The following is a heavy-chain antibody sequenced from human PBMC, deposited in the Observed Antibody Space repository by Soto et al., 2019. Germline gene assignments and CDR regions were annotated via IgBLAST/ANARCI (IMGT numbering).Heavy chain of an antibody. Sequence: PSETLSLTCAVSGGSISSSNWWSWVRQPPGKGLEGIGEIYHSGSTNYNPSLKSRVTISVDKSKNQFSLKLSSVTAADTAVYYCARDLLVVVVAATPVYYYYGMDVWGQGTTVTVSS. CDR1: GGSISSSNW. D-gene: IGHD2-15*01. CDR2: IYHSGST. V-gene: IGHV4-4*02. CDR3: ARDLLVVVVAATPVYYYYGMDV. J-gene: IGHJ6*02.